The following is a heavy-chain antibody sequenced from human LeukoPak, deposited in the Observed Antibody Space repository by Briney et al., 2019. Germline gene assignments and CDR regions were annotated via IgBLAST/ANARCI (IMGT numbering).Heavy chain of an antibody. CDR2: INSNGSTT. CDR1: GFPFSSYW. V-gene: IGHV3-74*01. CDR3: ARPAGVGARADFDY. J-gene: IGHJ4*02. Sequence: QPGGPLRLSCAPSGFPFSSYWMHWVRQAPGKGLLWVARINSNGSTTNYADSVKGRFAISRDNAKNTVYLQMNSLRAEDTAVYYCARPAGVGARADFDYWGQGTLVTVSS. D-gene: IGHD1-26*01.